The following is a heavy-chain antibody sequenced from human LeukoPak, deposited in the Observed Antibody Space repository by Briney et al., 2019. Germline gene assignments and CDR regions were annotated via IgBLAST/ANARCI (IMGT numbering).Heavy chain of an antibody. CDR1: GGSISRYY. Sequence: PSQTLSLPPTVSGGSISRYYWSWIRQPAGKGLECIGRIYTSGSTNNNPSLKSRVTMSVDTSKNQFSLKLSSVTAADTAVYYCARDYDGSGYFGAFDIWGQGTMVTVSS. J-gene: IGHJ3*02. V-gene: IGHV4-4*07. CDR3: ARDYDGSGYFGAFDI. CDR2: IYTSGST. D-gene: IGHD3-22*01.